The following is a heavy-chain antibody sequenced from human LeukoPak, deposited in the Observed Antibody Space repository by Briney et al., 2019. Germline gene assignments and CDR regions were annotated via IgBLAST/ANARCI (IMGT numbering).Heavy chain of an antibody. CDR2: IYHSGSA. V-gene: IGHV4-30-2*01. J-gene: IGHJ4*02. D-gene: IGHD6-13*01. CDR3: ARRGQQLVIDY. CDR1: GGSITSGDYY. Sequence: SQTLSLTCTVSGGSITSGDYYWTWIRQPPGKGLEWIGYIYHSGSAYYNPSLESRVTISLDRSTNQLSLQLRSVTAADTAVYYCARRGQQLVIDYWGQGTLVTVSS.